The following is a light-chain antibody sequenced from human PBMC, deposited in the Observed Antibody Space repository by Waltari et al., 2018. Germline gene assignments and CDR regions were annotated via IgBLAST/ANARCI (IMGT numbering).Light chain of an antibody. CDR1: SSDVGGSNS. Sequence: QSALTQPASVSGSPGQSITISCPGTSSDVGGSNSVCWYQQYPGKAPTLMIYDVSSRPSGVSNRFSGSKSGNTASLTISGLQAEDEADYYCASYTSSSTWVFGGGTKLTVL. CDR2: DVS. J-gene: IGLJ3*02. CDR3: ASYTSSSTWV. V-gene: IGLV2-14*01.